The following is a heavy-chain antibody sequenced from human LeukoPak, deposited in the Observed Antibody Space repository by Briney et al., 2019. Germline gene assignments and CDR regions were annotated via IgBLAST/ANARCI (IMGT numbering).Heavy chain of an antibody. Sequence: GGSLRLSCAASAFTFSSYAMHWVRQAPGKGLGWVAVISYDGSNKYYADSVKGRFTISRDNSKNTLYLQMNSLRAEDTAVYYCARDSSGSGSYPTLDYWGQGTLVTVSS. CDR3: ARDSSGSGSYPTLDY. J-gene: IGHJ4*02. V-gene: IGHV3-30-3*01. D-gene: IGHD3-10*01. CDR1: AFTFSSYA. CDR2: ISYDGSNK.